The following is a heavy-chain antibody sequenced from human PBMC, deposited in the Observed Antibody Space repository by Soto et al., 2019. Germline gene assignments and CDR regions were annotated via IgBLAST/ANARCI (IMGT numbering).Heavy chain of an antibody. J-gene: IGHJ6*02. CDR2: IKQDGSEK. D-gene: IGHD3-22*01. CDR3: ASFGDTGGQYYFDSRGYYSYYYYGMDV. CDR1: GFTFSSYW. Sequence: GGSLRLSCAASGFTFSSYWMSWVRQAPGKGLEWVANIKQDGSEKYYVGSVKGRFTISRDNAKNSLYLQMKSLRAEDTAVYYCASFGDTGGQYYFDSRGYYSYYYYGMDVWGQGTTVTVSS. V-gene: IGHV3-7*01.